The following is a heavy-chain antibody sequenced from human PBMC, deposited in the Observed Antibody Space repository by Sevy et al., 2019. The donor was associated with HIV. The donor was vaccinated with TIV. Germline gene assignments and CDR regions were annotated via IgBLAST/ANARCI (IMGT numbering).Heavy chain of an antibody. D-gene: IGHD3-3*01. Sequence: ASVKVSCKASGETFSTYDINWVRQAPGQGLEWMGWMSPKSGSTGFAQKFQGRLTMTRDTSINTAYMELSSLRSEDTAGYYCASGGSGDVWNYGYYYYGMDVWGQGTTVTVSS. CDR2: MSPKSGST. J-gene: IGHJ6*02. CDR3: ASGGSGDVWNYGYYYYGMDV. CDR1: GETFSTYD. V-gene: IGHV1-8*02.